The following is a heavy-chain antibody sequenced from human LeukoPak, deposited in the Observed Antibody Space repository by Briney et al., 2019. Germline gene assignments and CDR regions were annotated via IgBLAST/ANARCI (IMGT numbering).Heavy chain of an antibody. CDR1: GYTFTSYY. CDR2: INPSGGST. CDR3: ARDVSGPVSWFDP. V-gene: IGHV1-46*01. D-gene: IGHD2/OR15-2a*01. J-gene: IGHJ5*02. Sequence: ASVKVSCKASGYTFTSYYMHWVRQAPGQGLEWMGIINPSGGSTSYAQKFQGRVTMTRDTSISTAYMELSSLRSDDTAVYYCARDVSGPVSWFDPWGQGTLVTVSS.